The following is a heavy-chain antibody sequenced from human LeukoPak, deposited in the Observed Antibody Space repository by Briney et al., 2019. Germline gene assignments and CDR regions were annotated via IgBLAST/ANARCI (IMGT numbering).Heavy chain of an antibody. CDR1: SGSISSYS. D-gene: IGHD3-22*01. CDR3: ARHGTLPYYYDSSGYPFLDY. CDR2: SYYSGST. J-gene: IGHJ4*02. V-gene: IGHV4-59*08. Sequence: PSETLSLTCTVSSGSISSYSWSWIRQPPGKGLEWIGYSYYSGSTSYNPSLKSRVIMSVDTSKNQYSLKLSSVTAADTAVYYCARHGTLPYYYDSSGYPFLDYWGQGTLVTVSS.